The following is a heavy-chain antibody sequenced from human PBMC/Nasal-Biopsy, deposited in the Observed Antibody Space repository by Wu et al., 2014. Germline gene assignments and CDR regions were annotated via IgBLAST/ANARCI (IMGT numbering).Heavy chain of an antibody. V-gene: IGHV4-34*01. Sequence: TLSLTCAVSSGSFSGYYWSWIRQSPGKGPEWIGGINYRGSAYYNPSLRSRLTISLDTSKNQFSLSLDSVTAADTAVYYCARGDAGCISSTCYFYFDIWGQGTKVTVSS. CDR3: ARGDAGCISSTCYFYFDI. CDR2: INYRGSA. CDR1: SGSFSGYY. J-gene: IGHJ3*02. D-gene: IGHD2-2*01.